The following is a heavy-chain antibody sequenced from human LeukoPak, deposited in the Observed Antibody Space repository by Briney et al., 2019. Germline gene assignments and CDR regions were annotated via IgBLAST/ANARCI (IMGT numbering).Heavy chain of an antibody. Sequence: SETLSLTCAVSGGSISSGGYSWSWIRQPPGKGLEWIGYIYHSGSTYYNPSLKSRVTISVDRSKNQFSPKLSSVTAADTAVYYCASRRSYYFDYWGQGTLVTVSS. V-gene: IGHV4-30-2*01. CDR2: IYHSGST. D-gene: IGHD6-19*01. CDR3: ASRRSYYFDY. J-gene: IGHJ4*02. CDR1: GGSISSGGYS.